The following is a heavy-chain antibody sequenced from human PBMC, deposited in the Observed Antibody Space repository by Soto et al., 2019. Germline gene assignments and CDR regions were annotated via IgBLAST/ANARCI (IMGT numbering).Heavy chain of an antibody. CDR3: ERAPWHYGSGSHPFDY. V-gene: IGHV1-18*01. J-gene: IGHJ4*02. CDR1: GYTFTSYG. CDR2: ISAYNGNT. D-gene: IGHD3-10*01. Sequence: QVQLVQSGAEVKKPGASVKVSCTASGYTFTSYGISWLRQAPGQGLEWMGWISAYNGNTNYAQKLQGRVTMTTDTSPSTAYMERRSLSSADTAVYYCERAPWHYGSGSHPFDYWGQGTLVTVS.